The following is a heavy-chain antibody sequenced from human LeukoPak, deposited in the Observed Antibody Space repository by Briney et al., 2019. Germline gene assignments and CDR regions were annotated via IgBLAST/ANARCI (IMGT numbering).Heavy chain of an antibody. J-gene: IGHJ3*02. V-gene: IGHV7-4-1*02. CDR3: ARGCFESRWAFDI. CDR2: IKTNTRNP. Sequence: GASVKVSCKASGYTFTKCAMNWVRQATGQGLAWMGWIKTNTRNPTYAQGFTGRFVFSLDTSGSAAYLQISMLEAEDAAVYYCARGCFESRWAFDIWGQGTMVTVSS. D-gene: IGHD3-9*01. CDR1: GYTFTKCA.